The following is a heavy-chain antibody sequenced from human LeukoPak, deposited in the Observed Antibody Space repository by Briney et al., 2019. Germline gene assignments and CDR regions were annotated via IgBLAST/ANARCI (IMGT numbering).Heavy chain of an antibody. D-gene: IGHD5-12*01. V-gene: IGHV4-59*01. CDR1: GGSISSYH. J-gene: IGHJ6*02. CDR2: IYYSGST. CDR3: AREDIVATYGMDV. Sequence: SETLSLTCTVSGGSISSYHWSWIRQPPGKGLEWIGYIYYSGSTNYNPSLKSRVTISVDTSKNQFSLKLSSVTAADTAVYYCAREDIVATYGMDVWGQGTTVTVSS.